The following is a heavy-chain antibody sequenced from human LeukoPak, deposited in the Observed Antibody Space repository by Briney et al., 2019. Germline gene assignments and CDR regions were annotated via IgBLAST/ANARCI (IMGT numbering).Heavy chain of an antibody. D-gene: IGHD2-2*02. CDR2: ISGSGGST. Sequence: GGSLRLSCAASGFTFSSYAMSWVRQAPGKGLEWVSVISGSGGSTYYADSVKGRFTISRDNSKNTLYLQMNSLRAEDTAVYYCAKAYCSSTSCYTLRRPYYFDYWGQGTLVTVSS. CDR1: GFTFSSYA. V-gene: IGHV3-23*01. J-gene: IGHJ4*02. CDR3: AKAYCSSTSCYTLRRPYYFDY.